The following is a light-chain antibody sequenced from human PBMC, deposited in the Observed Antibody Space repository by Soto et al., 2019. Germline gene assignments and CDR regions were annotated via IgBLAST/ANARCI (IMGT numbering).Light chain of an antibody. CDR1: QSVLYSSNNKNY. CDR2: WAS. V-gene: IGKV4-1*01. J-gene: IGKJ4*01. CDR3: QQYYTTLALT. Sequence: DIVMTQSPASLAVSLGERATINCKSSQSVLYSSNNKNYLAWYQQKPGQPPKLLIYWASTRESGVPDRFSGSGSGTDFTLTISSLQAEDVAVYYCQQYYTTLALTFGGGTKGEIK.